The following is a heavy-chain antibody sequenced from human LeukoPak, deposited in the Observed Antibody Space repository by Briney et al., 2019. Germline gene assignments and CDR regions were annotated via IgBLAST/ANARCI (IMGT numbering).Heavy chain of an antibody. CDR1: GNTFSYYD. Sequence: ASVKVSCKASGNTFSYYDINWVRQAAGQGLEWMGWMHFNTGNTGCAQKFQGRVSMTRDISRNTAYMELSSLRLEDTAVYFCARGAVRSCSGGNCYAPDFWGQGTLVTIS. CDR2: MHFNTGNT. J-gene: IGHJ4*02. V-gene: IGHV1-8*01. D-gene: IGHD2-15*01. CDR3: ARGAVRSCSGGNCYAPDF.